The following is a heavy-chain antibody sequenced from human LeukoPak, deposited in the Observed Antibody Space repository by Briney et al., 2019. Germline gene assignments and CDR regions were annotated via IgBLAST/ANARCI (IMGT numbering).Heavy chain of an antibody. J-gene: IGHJ4*02. CDR2: IYYSGST. Sequence: SETLSLTCTVSGGSISSYYWSWIRQPPGKGLEWIGYIYYSGSTNYNPSLKSRVTISVDTSKNQLSLKLSSVTAADTAVYYCARHSYGKRQFLGTPLDYWGQGTLVTVSS. CDR1: GGSISSYY. V-gene: IGHV4-59*08. D-gene: IGHD3-16*01. CDR3: ARHSYGKRQFLGTPLDY.